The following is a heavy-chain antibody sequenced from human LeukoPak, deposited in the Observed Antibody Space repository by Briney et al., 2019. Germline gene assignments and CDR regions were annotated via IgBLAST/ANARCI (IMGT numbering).Heavy chain of an antibody. Sequence: PSETLSLTCTVSGGSISSYYWSWIRQPPGKGLEWIGYTYYSGSTNYNPSLKSRVTISVDTSKNQFSLKLSSVTAADTAVYYCARQRYGYNSAPDYWGQGTLVTVSS. CDR2: TYYSGST. CDR3: ARQRYGYNSAPDY. J-gene: IGHJ4*02. D-gene: IGHD5-24*01. V-gene: IGHV4-59*08. CDR1: GGSISSYY.